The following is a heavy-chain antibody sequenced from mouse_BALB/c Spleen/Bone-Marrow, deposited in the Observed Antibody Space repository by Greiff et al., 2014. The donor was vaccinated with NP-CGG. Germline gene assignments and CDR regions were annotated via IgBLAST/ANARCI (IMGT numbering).Heavy chain of an antibody. D-gene: IGHD1-1*01. J-gene: IGHJ1*01. CDR3: TRQGSDGYDSREDWYFDV. CDR1: GFTFSSYG. Sequence: VQLKESGGDLVKPGGSLKLSCAASGFTFSSYGMSWVRQTPDKGLEWVATISSGGTYTFYPDSVKGRFTISRDNAKNTLYLQMSSLKSEDTAMYYCTRQGSDGYDSREDWYFDVWGAGTTVTVSS. CDR2: ISSGGTYT. V-gene: IGHV5-6*01.